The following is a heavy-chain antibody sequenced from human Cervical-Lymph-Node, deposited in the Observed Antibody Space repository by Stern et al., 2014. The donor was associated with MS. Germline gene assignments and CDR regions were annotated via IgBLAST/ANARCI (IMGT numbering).Heavy chain of an antibody. Sequence: VQLVESGPEVKKPGASVKVSCKSSGYTFSNYGISWVRQAPAQGRQWMGWISGYNENTKYVEKFQGRVTMTTDTSTNTAYMELRSLRSDDTAVYYCARDPRVAVAGTGGGFDPWGQGTLVTVSS. CDR2: ISGYNENT. V-gene: IGHV1-18*01. D-gene: IGHD6-19*01. J-gene: IGHJ5*02. CDR1: GYTFSNYG. CDR3: ARDPRVAVAGTGGGFDP.